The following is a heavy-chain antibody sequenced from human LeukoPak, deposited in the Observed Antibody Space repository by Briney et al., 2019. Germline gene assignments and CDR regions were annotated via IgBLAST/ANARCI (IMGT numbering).Heavy chain of an antibody. J-gene: IGHJ5*02. Sequence: GASVTVSCKASGYTFTNYYMHWVRQAPGQGLEWMGIINPSGGSTSFAQKFQGRVIMPRDTSTSTVYMELSSLRSEDTAVYYCARGVYVWWELHRNWFDPWGQGTLVTVSS. CDR3: ARGVYVWWELHRNWFDP. CDR1: GYTFTNYY. CDR2: INPSGGST. D-gene: IGHD1-26*01. V-gene: IGHV1-46*01.